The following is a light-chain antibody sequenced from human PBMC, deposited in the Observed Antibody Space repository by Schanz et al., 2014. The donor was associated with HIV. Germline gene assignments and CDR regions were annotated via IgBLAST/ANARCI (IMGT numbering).Light chain of an antibody. V-gene: IGLV2-14*02. CDR3: SSYTTTSTYV. J-gene: IGLJ1*01. CDR2: EVT. CDR1: SSDVGSYNL. Sequence: QSALTQPASISGSPGQSITISCTGTSSDVGSYNLVSWYQQHPGKAPKLMIYEVTRRPSGLSNRFSGSKSGNTASLTISGLQAEDEDDYYCSSYTTTSTYVFGAGTKLTVL.